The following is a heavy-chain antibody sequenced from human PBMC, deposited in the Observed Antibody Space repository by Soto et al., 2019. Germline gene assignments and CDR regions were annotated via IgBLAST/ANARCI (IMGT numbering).Heavy chain of an antibody. CDR1: EFTFSAYD. CDR2: IENDANNK. D-gene: IGHD6-13*01. J-gene: IGHJ4*02. Sequence: QVHLVESGGGVVQPGRSLRLSCAASEFTFSAYDMQWVRQAPGNGLEWVAMIENDANNKFYADSVKGRFTISRDNSKNTLYLQMNSLRPEDTAVYYCEKEAAAAGMEHFDNWGQGTLVTVSS. CDR3: EKEAAAAGMEHFDN. V-gene: IGHV3-30*18.